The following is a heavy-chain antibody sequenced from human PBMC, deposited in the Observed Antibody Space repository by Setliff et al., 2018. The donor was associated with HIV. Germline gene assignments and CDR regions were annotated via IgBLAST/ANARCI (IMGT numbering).Heavy chain of an antibody. CDR2: IYTSGST. V-gene: IGHV4-4*07. Sequence: SETLSLTCTVSGGSISSYYWSWIRQPAGKGLEWFGRIYTSGSTNYNPSLKSRVTISVDTSKNQFSLKLSSVIAADTAVYYCARIFGDRGYYYGMDVWGQGTTVTVSS. CDR1: GGSISSYY. J-gene: IGHJ6*02. CDR3: ARIFGDRGYYYGMDV. D-gene: IGHD3-3*01.